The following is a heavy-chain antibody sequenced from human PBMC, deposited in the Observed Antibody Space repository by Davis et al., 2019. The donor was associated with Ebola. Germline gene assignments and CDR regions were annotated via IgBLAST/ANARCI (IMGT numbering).Heavy chain of an antibody. J-gene: IGHJ6*02. CDR1: GFTFSSYA. CDR2: ISYDGSNK. D-gene: IGHD4-17*01. V-gene: IGHV3-30-3*01. CDR3: ARDRQCDYGDYVYYYYYYGMDV. Sequence: SLNLSCAAPGFTFSSYAMHLVRQAPGKGLEWVAVISYDGSNKFYAHSVKSRFTISRDNSKNTLYLQMNSLRAEDTAVYYCARDRQCDYGDYVYYYYYYGMDVWGQGTTVTVSS.